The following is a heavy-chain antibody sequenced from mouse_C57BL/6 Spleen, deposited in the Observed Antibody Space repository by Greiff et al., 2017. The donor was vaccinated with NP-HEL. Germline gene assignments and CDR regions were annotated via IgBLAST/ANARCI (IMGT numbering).Heavy chain of an antibody. J-gene: IGHJ3*01. Sequence: EVQLQQSGPELVKPGASVKIPCKASGYTFTDYNMDWVKQSHGKSLEWIGDINPNNGGTIYNQKFKGKATLTVDKSSSTAYMELRSLTSEDTAVYYCARKGRPTYYSNYDWFAYWGQGTLVTVSA. V-gene: IGHV1-18*01. CDR3: ARKGRPTYYSNYDWFAY. CDR2: INPNNGGT. CDR1: GYTFTDYN. D-gene: IGHD2-5*01.